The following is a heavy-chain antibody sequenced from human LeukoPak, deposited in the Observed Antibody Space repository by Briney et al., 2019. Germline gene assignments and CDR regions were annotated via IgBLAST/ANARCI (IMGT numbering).Heavy chain of an antibody. CDR3: AKGNWGYFDY. CDR2: ISGSGGST. CDR1: GFTFSTYV. V-gene: IGHV3-23*01. Sequence: PGGSLRLSCAASGFTFSTYVMSWVRQAPGKGLEWVSAISGSGGSTYYADSVKGRFTISRDNSKNTLYLQMNSLGADDTAVYYCAKGNWGYFDYWGQGTMVADSS. J-gene: IGHJ4*02. D-gene: IGHD7-27*01.